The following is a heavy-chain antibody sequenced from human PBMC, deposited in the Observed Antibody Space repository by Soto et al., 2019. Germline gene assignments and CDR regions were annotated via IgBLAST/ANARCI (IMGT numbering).Heavy chain of an antibody. V-gene: IGHV3-30-3*01. CDR3: ARAPITQTSCIDH. CDR1: GFTFSSYP. CDR2: ISYDGSSQ. D-gene: IGHD1-20*01. Sequence: QVQIVESGGGVVQPGRSLRLSCAASGFTFSSYPMHWVRQAPGKGLEWVTVISYDGSSQSYADSVKGRFTISRDNSKDTLYLQMHSLRSEDTAVYYWARAPITQTSCIDHWGQGTLVTVSS. J-gene: IGHJ4*02.